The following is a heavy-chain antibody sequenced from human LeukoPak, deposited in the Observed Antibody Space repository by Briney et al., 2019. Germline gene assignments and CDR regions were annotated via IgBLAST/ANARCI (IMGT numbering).Heavy chain of an antibody. D-gene: IGHD3-10*01. CDR2: IYYSGST. J-gene: IGHJ4*02. CDR1: GGSISSGGYY. V-gene: IGHV4-31*03. Sequence: SETLSLTCTVSGGSISSGGYYWSWIRQHPGKGLEWIGYIYYSGSTYYNPSLKSRVTISVDTSKNQFSLKLSSVTAADTAVYYCARELFGSGSCPDYWGQGTLVTVSS. CDR3: ARELFGSGSCPDY.